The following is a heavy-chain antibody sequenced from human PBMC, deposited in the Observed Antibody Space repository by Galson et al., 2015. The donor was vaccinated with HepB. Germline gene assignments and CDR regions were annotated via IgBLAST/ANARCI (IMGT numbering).Heavy chain of an antibody. J-gene: IGHJ6*02. CDR3: AREGGSFDGPSYYYYGMDV. D-gene: IGHD1-26*01. CDR1: GFTFSSYW. CDR2: IKQDGSEK. Sequence: SLRLSCAASGFTFSSYWMSWVRQAPGKGLEWVANIKQDGSEKYYVDSVKGRFTISRDNAKNSLYLQMNSLRAEDTAVYYCAREGGSFDGPSYYYYGMDVWGQGTTVTVSS. V-gene: IGHV3-7*03.